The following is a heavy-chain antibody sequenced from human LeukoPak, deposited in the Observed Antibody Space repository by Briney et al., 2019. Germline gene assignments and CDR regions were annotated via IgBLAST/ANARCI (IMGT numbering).Heavy chain of an antibody. D-gene: IGHD3-22*01. CDR3: ARHGYYDSSGYWGVYFDY. CDR1: GGSISSYY. CDR2: IYYSGST. Sequence: PSETLSLTCTVSGGSISSYYWSWIRQPPGKGLEWIGYIYYSGSTNYNTSLKSRVTISVDTSKNQFSLKLSSVTAADTAVYYCARHGYYDSSGYWGVYFDYWGQGTLVTVSS. J-gene: IGHJ4*02. V-gene: IGHV4-59*08.